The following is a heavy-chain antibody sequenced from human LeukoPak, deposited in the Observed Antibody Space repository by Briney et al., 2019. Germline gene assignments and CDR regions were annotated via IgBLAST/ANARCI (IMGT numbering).Heavy chain of an antibody. V-gene: IGHV3-30-3*01. J-gene: IGHJ4*02. CDR3: ARDMYGNGWYSFDY. CDR2: ISFDGTNK. CDR1: GFTFSNYA. Sequence: GGSLRLPCAASGFTFSNYAMHWVRQAPGKGLEWVAVISFDGTNKYYANSVQGRFTISRDNSRNTLYLQMNSLRAEDTALYYCARDMYGNGWYSFDYWGQGTLVTVSS. D-gene: IGHD6-19*01.